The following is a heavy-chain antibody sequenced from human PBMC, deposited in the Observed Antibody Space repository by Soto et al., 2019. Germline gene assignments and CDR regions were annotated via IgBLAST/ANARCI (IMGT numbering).Heavy chain of an antibody. V-gene: IGHV4-59*01. D-gene: IGHD3-9*01. CDR2: IYYSGST. CDR3: ARGNYDSLTGYSQTDAFDI. Sequence: SETLSLTCTVSGGSISSYYWSWIRQPPGKGLEWIGYIYYSGSTNYNPSLKSRVTISVDTSKNQFSLKLSSVTAADTAVYYCARGNYDSLTGYSQTDAFDIWGQGTMVTVSS. J-gene: IGHJ3*02. CDR1: GGSISSYY.